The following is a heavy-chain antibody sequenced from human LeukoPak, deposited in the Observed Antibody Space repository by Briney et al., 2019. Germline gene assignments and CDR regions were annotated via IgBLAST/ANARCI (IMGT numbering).Heavy chain of an antibody. J-gene: IGHJ4*02. Sequence: PGGSLRLSCAASGFTFSIYAMHWVRQPPGKGLEWVAFISSDGRIQYYAYSVKGRFTISRDNSKNTLFLQMNGLRDEDTAVYYCDPHDSASQFWGQGTLVTVSS. CDR1: GFTFSIYA. D-gene: IGHD6-6*01. V-gene: IGHV3-30*04. CDR2: ISSDGRIQ. CDR3: DPHDSASQF.